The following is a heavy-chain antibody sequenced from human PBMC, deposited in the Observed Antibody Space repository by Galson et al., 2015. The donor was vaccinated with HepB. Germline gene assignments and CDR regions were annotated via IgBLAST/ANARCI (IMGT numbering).Heavy chain of an antibody. CDR1: GGSISSYY. J-gene: IGHJ3*02. Sequence: ETLSLTCTVSGGSISSYYWSWIRQPPGKGLEWIGYIYYSGSTNYNPSLKSRVTISVDTSKNQFSLKLSSVTAADTAVYYCARDRYYDSSGYPSDAFDIWGQGTMVTVSS. CDR3: ARDRYYDSSGYPSDAFDI. D-gene: IGHD3-22*01. CDR2: IYYSGST. V-gene: IGHV4-59*01.